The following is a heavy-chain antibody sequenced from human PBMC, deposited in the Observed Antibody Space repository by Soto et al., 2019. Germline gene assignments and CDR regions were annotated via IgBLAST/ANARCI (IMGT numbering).Heavy chain of an antibody. J-gene: IGHJ6*02. CDR2: IRSKAYGGIT. CDR3: TRDRYPYYILTGYYLNYYGMDV. V-gene: IGHV3-49*05. CDR1: GFTFGDYA. D-gene: IGHD3-9*01. Sequence: EVQLVESGGGLVKPGRSLRLSCTASGFTFGDYAMSWFRQAPGKGLEWVGFIRSKAYGGITEYAASVKGRFTISRDDSKSIAYLQMNSLKTEDTAVYYCTRDRYPYYILTGYYLNYYGMDVWGQGTTVTVSS.